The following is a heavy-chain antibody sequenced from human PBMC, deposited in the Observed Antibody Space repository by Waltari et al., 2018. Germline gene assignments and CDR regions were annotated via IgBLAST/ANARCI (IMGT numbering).Heavy chain of an antibody. V-gene: IGHV3-74*01. Sequence: EESGGGLVPPGGSLRLPGVASEFPIPRLWLRWVRLLPGKGLGGVARSGKDGLGTEYADSVRDQFFISRDNAKETLHLQMNSLRAEDTAVYFCVKQGGSVTLSRGIYYYYYYMHVWGKGTTVTVSS. J-gene: IGHJ6*03. CDR1: EFPIPRLW. D-gene: IGHD3-10*02. CDR2: SGKDGLGT. CDR3: VKQGGSVTLSRGIYYYYYYMHV.